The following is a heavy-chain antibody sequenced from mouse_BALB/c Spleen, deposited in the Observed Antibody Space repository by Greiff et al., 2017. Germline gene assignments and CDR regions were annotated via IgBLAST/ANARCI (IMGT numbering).Heavy chain of an antibody. D-gene: IGHD3-1*01. J-gene: IGHJ3*01. CDR2: ISSGGSYT. CDR3: ARELSGRGFAY. V-gene: IGHV5-9-1*01. CDR1: GFTFSSYA. Sequence: EVLLVESGGGLVKPGGSLKLSCAASGFTFSSYAMSWVRQTPEKRLEWVATISSGGSYTYYPDSVKGRFTISRDNAKNTLYLQMSSLRSEDTAMYYCARELSGRGFAYGGEGTLVTVAA.